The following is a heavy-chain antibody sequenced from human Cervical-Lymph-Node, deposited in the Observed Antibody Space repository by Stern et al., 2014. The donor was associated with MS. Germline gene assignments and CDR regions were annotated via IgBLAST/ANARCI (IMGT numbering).Heavy chain of an antibody. CDR3: ARGAPPEN. CDR2: IYPSDSDT. Sequence: VQLVESGAEVKKPGESLKISCKTAGYSFTNYWIGWVRQMPGKGVEWMGIIYPSDSDTRYGPSFQGQVIISADKSSGTAYLQWRSLKASDSGIYYCARGAPPENWGQGTLVTVSS. D-gene: IGHD1-26*01. J-gene: IGHJ4*02. CDR1: GYSFTNYW. V-gene: IGHV5-51*03.